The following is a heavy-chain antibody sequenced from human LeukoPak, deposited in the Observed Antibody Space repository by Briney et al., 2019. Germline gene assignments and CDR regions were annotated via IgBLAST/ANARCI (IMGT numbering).Heavy chain of an antibody. V-gene: IGHV1-24*01. D-gene: IGHD2-21*02. CDR2: FDPEDGET. CDR1: GYTLTELS. J-gene: IGHJ6*03. Sequence: ASVKVSCKVSGYTLTELSMHWVRQAPGKGLEWMGGFDPEDGETIYAQKFQGRVTMTRDMSTSTVYMELSSLRSEDTAVYYCARGVVTAYYYYYYMDVWGKGTTVTVSS. CDR3: ARGVVTAYYYYYYMDV.